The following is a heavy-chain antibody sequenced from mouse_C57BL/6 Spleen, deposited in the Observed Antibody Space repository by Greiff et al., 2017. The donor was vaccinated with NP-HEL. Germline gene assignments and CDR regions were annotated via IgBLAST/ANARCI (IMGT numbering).Heavy chain of an antibody. J-gene: IGHJ4*01. Sequence: EVKLMESGGGLVKPGGSLKLSCAASGFTFSDYGMHWVRQAPEKGLEWVAYISSGSSTIYYADTVKGRFTISRDNAKNTLFLQMTSLRSEDTAMYYCARKMVTGYAMDYWGQGTSVTVSS. V-gene: IGHV5-17*01. CDR1: GFTFSDYG. CDR2: ISSGSSTI. CDR3: ARKMVTGYAMDY. D-gene: IGHD2-2*01.